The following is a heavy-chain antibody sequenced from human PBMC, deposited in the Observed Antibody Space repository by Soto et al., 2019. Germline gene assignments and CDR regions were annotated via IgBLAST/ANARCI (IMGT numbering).Heavy chain of an antibody. CDR2: MQPSSGRT. CDR1: GYSFTGLD. J-gene: IGHJ4*02. V-gene: IGHV1-8*01. CDR3: ARDRSSGQYYFDY. Sequence: QVQLVQSGAEVREPGASVKVSCTASGYSFTGLDINWVRQTTGQGLEWMGWMQPSSGRTGYAQKFQGRVTMTRDTSINTAYMELSSLRSEDTAVYYCARDRSSGQYYFDYWGQGTLVTVSS. D-gene: IGHD3-22*01.